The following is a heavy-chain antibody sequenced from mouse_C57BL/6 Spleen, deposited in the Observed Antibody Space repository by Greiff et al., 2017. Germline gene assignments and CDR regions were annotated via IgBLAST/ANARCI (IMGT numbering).Heavy chain of an antibody. J-gene: IGHJ4*01. D-gene: IGHD1-1*01. CDR1: GYTFTDHT. CDR2: IYPRDGST. Sequence: QVQLKQSDAELVKPGASVKISCKVSGYTFTDHTIHWMKQRPEQGLEWIGYIYPRDGSTKYNEKFKGKATLTADKSSSTAYMQLNSLTSEDSAVYFCAKNYYGSSYVRYAMDYWGQGTSVTVSS. CDR3: AKNYYGSSYVRYAMDY. V-gene: IGHV1-78*01.